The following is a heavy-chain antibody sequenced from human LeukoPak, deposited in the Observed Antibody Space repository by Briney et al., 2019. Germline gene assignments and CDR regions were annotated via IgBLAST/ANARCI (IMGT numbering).Heavy chain of an antibody. J-gene: IGHJ4*02. Sequence: PGGSLRLSCAASGFTFSSYWMHWVRQAPGKGLVCVSRINSDGSSTNYADSVKGRFTISRDNAKNTLYLQMNSLRAEDTAMYYCAKGPYYYDSSDNELFDYWGQGTLVTVSS. CDR2: INSDGSST. CDR3: AKGPYYYDSSDNELFDY. D-gene: IGHD3-22*01. V-gene: IGHV3-74*01. CDR1: GFTFSSYW.